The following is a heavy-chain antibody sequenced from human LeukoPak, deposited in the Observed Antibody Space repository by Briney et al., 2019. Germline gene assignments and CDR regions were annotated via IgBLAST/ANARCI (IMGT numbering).Heavy chain of an antibody. D-gene: IGHD3-3*01. J-gene: IGHJ4*02. V-gene: IGHV4-61*02. CDR1: GGSIGSGSYY. CDR2: IYTSGST. Sequence: PSETLSLTCTVSGGSIGSGSYYWSWIRQPAGKGLEWIGRIYTSGSTNYNPSLKSRVTISVDTSKNQFSLKLSSVTAADTAVYYCARTYDFWSGYYNGFDYWGQGTLVTVSS. CDR3: ARTYDFWSGYYNGFDY.